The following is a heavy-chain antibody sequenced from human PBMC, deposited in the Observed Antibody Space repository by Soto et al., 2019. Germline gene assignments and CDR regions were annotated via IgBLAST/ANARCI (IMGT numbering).Heavy chain of an antibody. J-gene: IGHJ5*02. V-gene: IGHV3-33*01. D-gene: IGHD1-26*01. CDR1: GFTFSSYG. CDR3: ARGQSTWGAMGFDP. CDR2: IWYDGSNK. Sequence: GRSLRLSCAASGFTFSSYGMHWVRQAPGKGLEWVAVIWYDGSNKYYADSVKGRFTISRDNSKNTLYLQMNSLRAEDTAVYYCARGQSTWGAMGFDPWGQGTLVTVSS.